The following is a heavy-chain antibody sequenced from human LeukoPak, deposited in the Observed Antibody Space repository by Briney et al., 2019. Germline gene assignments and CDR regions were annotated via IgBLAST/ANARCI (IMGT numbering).Heavy chain of an antibody. D-gene: IGHD3-10*01. V-gene: IGHV3-48*01. Sequence: PGGSLRLSCAASGFTFSSYSMNWVRQAPGKGLEWVSYISSSSSTIYYADSVKGRFTSSRDNAKNSLYLQMNSLRAEDTAVYYCARDLGGFGEYYFDYWGQGTLVTVSS. CDR3: ARDLGGFGEYYFDY. CDR2: ISSSSSTI. J-gene: IGHJ4*02. CDR1: GFTFSSYS.